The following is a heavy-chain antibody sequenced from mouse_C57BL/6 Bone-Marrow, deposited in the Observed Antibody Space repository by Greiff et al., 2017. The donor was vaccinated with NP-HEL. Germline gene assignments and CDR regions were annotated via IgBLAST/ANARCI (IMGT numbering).Heavy chain of an antibody. Sequence: QVQLQQSGAELVRPGTSVKVSCTASGYAFTNYLIEWVKQRPGQGLEWIGVINPGSGGTNYTEKFKGKATLTADKSSSTAYMQLSSLTSEDSAVYFCARRGYGPYYAMDYWGQGTSVTVSS. CDR3: ARRGYGPYYAMDY. D-gene: IGHD1-1*02. J-gene: IGHJ4*01. CDR1: GYAFTNYL. V-gene: IGHV1-54*01. CDR2: INPGSGGT.